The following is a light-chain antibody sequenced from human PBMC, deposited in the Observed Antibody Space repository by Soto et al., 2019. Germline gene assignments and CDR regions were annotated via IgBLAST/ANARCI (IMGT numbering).Light chain of an antibody. CDR2: LAS. Sequence: DIQMTQSPSTLSASVGDRVTITCRASQSIGTSLAWYQQRPGKAPKLLIYLASNLEVGVPSRFSGSGSGTEFTLAISSLQPDDFPTYYCQQHGSYPRTLGQGTKVEI. CDR1: QSIGTS. CDR3: QQHGSYPRT. V-gene: IGKV1-5*03. J-gene: IGKJ1*01.